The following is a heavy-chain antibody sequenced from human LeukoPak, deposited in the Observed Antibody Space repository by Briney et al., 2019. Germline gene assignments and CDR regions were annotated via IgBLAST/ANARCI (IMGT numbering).Heavy chain of an antibody. J-gene: IGHJ4*02. V-gene: IGHV3-66*02. CDR2: IYSGGST. CDR3: ARRGDCSSTSCLFFDY. Sequence: GGSLRLSCAASGFTVSSNYMSWVRQAPGKGLEWVSVIYSGGSTYYADSAKGRFTISRDNSKNTLYLQINSLRAEDTAVYYCARRGDCSSTSCLFFDYWGQGTLVTVSS. CDR1: GFTVSSNY. D-gene: IGHD2-2*01.